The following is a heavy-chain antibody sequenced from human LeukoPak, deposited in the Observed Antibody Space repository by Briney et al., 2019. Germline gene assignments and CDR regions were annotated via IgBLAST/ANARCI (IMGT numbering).Heavy chain of an antibody. D-gene: IGHD3-10*01. CDR3: ARGPGAHNY. CDR1: GGSFSGYY. J-gene: IGHJ4*02. Sequence: PSETLSLTCAVYGGSFSGYYWSWIRQPPGKGLEWIGEINHSGSTNYNPSLKSRVTISVDTSKNQFSLKPSSVTAADTAVYYCARGPGAHNYWGQGTLVTVPS. CDR2: INHSGST. V-gene: IGHV4-34*01.